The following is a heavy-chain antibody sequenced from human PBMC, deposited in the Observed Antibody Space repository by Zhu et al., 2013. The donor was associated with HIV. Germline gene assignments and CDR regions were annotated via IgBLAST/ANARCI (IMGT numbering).Heavy chain of an antibody. D-gene: IGHD3-10*01. Sequence: EVQLVESGGGLVQPGGSLRLLCAASGFSINNYGMDWVRQAPGKGLEWLSYISSSSSITSYADSVKGRFTISRDNAKNSLYLQMNSLRAEDTAAFYCGRDSSRAPGAFDIWGQGTMVIASS. CDR3: GRDSSRAPGAFDI. CDR1: GFSINNYG. CDR2: ISSSSSIT. J-gene: IGHJ3*02. V-gene: IGHV3-48*04.